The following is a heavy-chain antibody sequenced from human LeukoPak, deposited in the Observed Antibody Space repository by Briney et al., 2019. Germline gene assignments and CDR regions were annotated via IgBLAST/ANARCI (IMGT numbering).Heavy chain of an antibody. Sequence: GASVKVSCKASGYTFTCYYRHGVRQAPGQGLEWMGWINPNSGGTNYAQKFQGRVTMTRDTSISTAYMELSRLRSDDTAVYYCARDGGGGWFDPWGQGTLVTVSS. V-gene: IGHV1-2*02. D-gene: IGHD3-10*01. CDR3: ARDGGGGWFDP. CDR1: GYTFTCYY. CDR2: INPNSGGT. J-gene: IGHJ5*02.